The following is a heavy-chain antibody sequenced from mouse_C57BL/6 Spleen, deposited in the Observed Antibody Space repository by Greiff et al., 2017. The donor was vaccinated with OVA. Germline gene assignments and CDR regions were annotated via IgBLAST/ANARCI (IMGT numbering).Heavy chain of an antibody. Sequence: EVQLQQSGPELVKPGASVKISCKASGYTFTDYYMNWVKQSHGKSLEWIGDINPNNGGTSYNQKFKGKATLTVDKSSSTAYMELRSLTSEDSAVYYCAREANPSFDYWGQGTTLTVSS. D-gene: IGHD3-2*02. CDR3: AREANPSFDY. J-gene: IGHJ2*01. V-gene: IGHV1-26*01. CDR2: INPNNGGT. CDR1: GYTFTDYY.